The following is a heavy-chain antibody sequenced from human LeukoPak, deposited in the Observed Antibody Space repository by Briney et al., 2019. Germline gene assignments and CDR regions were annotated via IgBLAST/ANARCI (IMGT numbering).Heavy chain of an antibody. CDR3: ARQEYYDFWSGYLDAFDI. CDR1: GGSFTAYY. CDR2: IYHSGST. Sequence: SETLSLTCAVYGGSFTAYYWSWIRQPPGKGLEWIGGIYHSGSTNYNPSLKSRITISVDTPKNQFSLNLSSVTAADTAVYYCARQEYYDFWSGYLDAFDIWGQGTMVTVSS. J-gene: IGHJ3*02. D-gene: IGHD3-3*01. V-gene: IGHV4-34*01.